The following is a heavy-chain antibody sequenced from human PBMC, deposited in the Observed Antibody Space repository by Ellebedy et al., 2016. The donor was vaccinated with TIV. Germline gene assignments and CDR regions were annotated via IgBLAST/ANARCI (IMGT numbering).Heavy chain of an antibody. CDR3: ARVTAMVTFDY. Sequence: AASVKVSCKASGYTFTSYGISWVRQAPGQGLEWMGWISAYNGNTNYAQKLQGRVTMTTDTSTSTAYMELRSLRSYDTAVYYCARVTAMVTFDYWGQGTLVTVSS. CDR1: GYTFTSYG. V-gene: IGHV1-18*01. J-gene: IGHJ4*02. CDR2: ISAYNGNT. D-gene: IGHD5-18*01.